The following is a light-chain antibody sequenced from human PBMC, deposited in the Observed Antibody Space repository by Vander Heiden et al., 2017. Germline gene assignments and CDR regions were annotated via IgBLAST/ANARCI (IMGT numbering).Light chain of an antibody. Sequence: QSALTQPASMSGSPGQSITISCTGTSSDVGGYNYVAWYQQHTGKAPKLMMYEVNNRPSGVSNRFSASKSGNTASLTISGLQAEDEAEDYCSSYTTGSSVVFGGGTKLTVL. CDR2: EVN. J-gene: IGLJ3*02. CDR1: SSDVGGYNY. CDR3: SSYTTGSSVV. V-gene: IGLV2-14*01.